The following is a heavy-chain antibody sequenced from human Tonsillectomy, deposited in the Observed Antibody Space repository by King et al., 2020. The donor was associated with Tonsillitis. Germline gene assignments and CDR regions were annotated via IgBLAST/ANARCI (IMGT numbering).Heavy chain of an antibody. CDR1: GFSFRSYA. D-gene: IGHD5-18*01. J-gene: IGHJ4*02. CDR2: LSGSGGST. CDR3: AKDHFVDIAMSPYDY. V-gene: IGHV3-23*04. Sequence: EVQLVESGGGLVQPGGSLRLSCAASGFSFRSYAMSWVRQAPGKGLEWVSALSGSGGSTYYADSVKGRFTISRDNSKNTLYLQMNSLRAEDTAVYYCAKDHFVDIAMSPYDYWGQGTLVTVSS.